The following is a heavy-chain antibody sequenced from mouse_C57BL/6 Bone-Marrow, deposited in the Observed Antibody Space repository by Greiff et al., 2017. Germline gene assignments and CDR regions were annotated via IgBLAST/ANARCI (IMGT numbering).Heavy chain of an antibody. V-gene: IGHV1-82*01. J-gene: IGHJ1*03. CDR2: IYPGDGDT. D-gene: IGHD2-4*01. CDR1: GYAFSSSW. CDR3: ARRLRRRTRCFDV. Sequence: VQLQQSGPELVKPGASVKISCKASGYAFSSSWMNWVKQRPGKGLEWIGRIYPGDGDTNYNGKFKGQATLTADKSSSTAYMQLSSLTSEDSAVYFCARRLRRRTRCFDVWGTGTTVTVSS.